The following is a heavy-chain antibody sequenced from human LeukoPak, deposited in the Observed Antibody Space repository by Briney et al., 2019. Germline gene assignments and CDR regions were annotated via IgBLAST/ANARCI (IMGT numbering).Heavy chain of an antibody. CDR1: GASISSGGYY. V-gene: IGHV4-31*03. CDR2: IYYSGST. CDR3: ARSSGPGLDY. J-gene: IGHJ4*02. D-gene: IGHD3-10*01. Sequence: PSQTLSLTCTVSGASISSGGYYWRWIRQHPRKGLEWIGYIYYSGSTYYNPSLKSRVSISVDMSKSQFSLKLSSVTAADTAVYYCARSSGPGLDYWGQGILVTVSS.